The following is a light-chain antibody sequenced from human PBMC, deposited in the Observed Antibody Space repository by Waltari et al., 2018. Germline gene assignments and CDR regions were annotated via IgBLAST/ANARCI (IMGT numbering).Light chain of an antibody. J-gene: IGKJ1*01. CDR3: HKSRSLPWT. Sequence: DIVLTQSPDFQSVTPKEKVTITCRASQSIGRSLHWYQQKPDQSPKLLIKSASQSISGVASRFSGSGSGTDVALAMSSLEAEDAAAYYCHKSRSLPWTFGQGTKVEIK. V-gene: IGKV6D-21*02. CDR2: SAS. CDR1: QSIGRS.